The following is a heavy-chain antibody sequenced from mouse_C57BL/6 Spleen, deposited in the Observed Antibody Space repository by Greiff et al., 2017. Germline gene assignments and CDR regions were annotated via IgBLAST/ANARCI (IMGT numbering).Heavy chain of an antibody. CDR2: INPNYGTT. Sequence: EVQLQQSGPELVKPGASVKISCKASGYSFTDYNMNWVKQSNGKSLEWIGVINPNYGTTSYNQKFKGKATLTVDRSSSTAYMQLNSLTSEDSAVYLCARAFYYSRSFWAMDYWGQGTSATVAS. CDR3: ARAFYYSRSFWAMDY. V-gene: IGHV1-39*01. D-gene: IGHD1-1*01. J-gene: IGHJ4*01. CDR1: GYSFTDYN.